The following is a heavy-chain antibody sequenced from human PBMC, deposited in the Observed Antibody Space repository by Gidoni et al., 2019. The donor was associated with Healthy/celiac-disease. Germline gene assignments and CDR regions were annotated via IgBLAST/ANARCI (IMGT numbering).Heavy chain of an antibody. CDR3: ARDWSYYDILTCLKDNYFDY. CDR1: GGNFSRYA. CDR2: IIRIFGTS. V-gene: IGHV1-69*01. D-gene: IGHD3-9*01. Sequence: VQLVQSGAEVKNPVSSVKVYCKASGGNFSRYAISWVRQAPGQGLEWMVGIIRIFGTSDDAQEFKVRVTISADESTSSASMELTSLRSEDTAVYSCARDWSYYDILTCLKDNYFDYWGQGTLVTVSS. J-gene: IGHJ4*02.